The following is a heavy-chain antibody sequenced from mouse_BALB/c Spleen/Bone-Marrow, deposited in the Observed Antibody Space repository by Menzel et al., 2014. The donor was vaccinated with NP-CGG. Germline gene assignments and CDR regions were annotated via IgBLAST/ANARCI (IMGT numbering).Heavy chain of an antibody. CDR2: ISSGSSTI. D-gene: IGHD1-1*01. Sequence: EVQLVESGGGLVQPGGSRKLSCAASGFTFSSFGMHWVRQAPEKGLEWVAYISSGSSTIYYADTVKGRFTISRDNPKNTLFLQMTSLRSEDTAMYYCARGGYGSSYGSAYWGQGTLVTVSA. CDR1: GFTFSSFG. J-gene: IGHJ3*01. V-gene: IGHV5-17*02. CDR3: ARGGYGSSYGSAY.